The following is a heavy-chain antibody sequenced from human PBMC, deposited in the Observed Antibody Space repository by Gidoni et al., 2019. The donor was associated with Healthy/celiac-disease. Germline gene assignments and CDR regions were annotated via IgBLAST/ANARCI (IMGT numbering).Heavy chain of an antibody. J-gene: IGHJ5*02. Sequence: QVQLQQWGAGLLKPSETLSLTCAVYGGSFSGYYWSWIRQPPGKGLEWIGEINHSGSTNYNPSLKSRVTISVDTSKNQFSLKLSSVTAADTAVYYCARLGVFEAAAGTGGWFDPWGQGTLVTVSS. V-gene: IGHV4-34*01. CDR3: ARLGVFEAAAGTGGWFDP. CDR1: GGSFSGYY. CDR2: INHSGST. D-gene: IGHD6-13*01.